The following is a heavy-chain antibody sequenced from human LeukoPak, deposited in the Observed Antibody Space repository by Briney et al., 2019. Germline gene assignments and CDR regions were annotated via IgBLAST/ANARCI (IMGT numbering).Heavy chain of an antibody. CDR1: GGSFSGYY. J-gene: IGHJ4*02. V-gene: IGHV4-34*01. CDR3: ARGRPDYYDSSGADFDY. Sequence: SETLSLTCAVYGGSFSGYYWSWIRQPPGKGLEWIGEINHSGSTNYNPSLKSRVTISVDTSKNQFSLKLSSVTAADTAVYYCARGRPDYYDSSGADFDYWGQGALVTVSS. D-gene: IGHD3-22*01. CDR2: INHSGST.